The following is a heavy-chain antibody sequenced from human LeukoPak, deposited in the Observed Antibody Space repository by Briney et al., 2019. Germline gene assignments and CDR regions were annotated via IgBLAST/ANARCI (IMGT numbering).Heavy chain of an antibody. CDR1: GYAFTSYY. J-gene: IGHJ4*02. CDR3: ARGEGYYGSGSYYGFWDFDY. D-gene: IGHD3-10*01. V-gene: IGHV1-46*01. CDR2: INPSGGST. Sequence: ASVKVSCKASGYAFTSYYMHWVRQAPGQGLEWMGIINPSGGSTSYAQKFQGRVTMTRDTSTSTVYMELSSLRSEDTAVYYCARGEGYYGSGSYYGFWDFDYWGQGTLVTVSS.